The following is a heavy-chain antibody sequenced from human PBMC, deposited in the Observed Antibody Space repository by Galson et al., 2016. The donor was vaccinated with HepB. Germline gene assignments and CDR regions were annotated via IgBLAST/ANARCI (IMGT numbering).Heavy chain of an antibody. CDR3: GKHGGFDY. D-gene: IGHD3-16*01. CDR1: GFSFSNSG. Sequence: SLRLSCAASGFSFSNSGMSWVRQAPGRGLEWVSGITRSGDAKHYADFVKGRFTISRDNSKNTLYLYMNNLTAVDTAIYYCGKHGGFDYWGQGALVTVSS. J-gene: IGHJ4*02. CDR2: ITRSGDAK. V-gene: IGHV3-23*01.